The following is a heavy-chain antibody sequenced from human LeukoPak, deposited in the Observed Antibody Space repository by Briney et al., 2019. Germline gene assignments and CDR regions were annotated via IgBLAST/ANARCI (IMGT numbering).Heavy chain of an antibody. CDR2: IYYSGST. V-gene: IGHV4-31*02. D-gene: IGHD2-21*01. CDR3: AREFVVDYYYYMDV. J-gene: IGHJ6*03. Sequence: LRLSCAVSGFSFIDHYMDWIRQHPGKGLEWIGYIYYSGSTYYNPSLKSRVTISVDTSKNQFSLKLSSVTAADTAVYYCAREFVVDYYYYMDVWGKGTTVTVSS. CDR1: GFSFIDHY.